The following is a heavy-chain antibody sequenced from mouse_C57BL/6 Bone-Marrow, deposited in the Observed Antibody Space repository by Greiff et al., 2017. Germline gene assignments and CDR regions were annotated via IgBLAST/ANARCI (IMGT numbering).Heavy chain of an antibody. J-gene: IGHJ2*01. CDR1: GFSLSTFGMG. D-gene: IGHD1-1*01. CDR3: ARIDYYGSSYDY. V-gene: IGHV8-8*01. Sequence: LKESGPGLLQPSQTLSLTCSFSGFSLSTFGMGVGWIRQPSGKGLEWLAHIWWDDDKYYNPALKSRLTISKDTSKNLVFLKIANVDTAATATYYCARIDYYGSSYDYWGQGTTLTVSS. CDR2: IWWDDDK.